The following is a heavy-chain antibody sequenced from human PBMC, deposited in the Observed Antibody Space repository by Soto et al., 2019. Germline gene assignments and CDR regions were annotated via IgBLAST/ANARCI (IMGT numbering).Heavy chain of an antibody. CDR1: GYTFTRNP. CDR3: ARKVDVHYDSFDY. CDR2: INTKTGNP. J-gene: IGHJ4*02. V-gene: IGHV7-4-1*01. Sequence: QVPLVQSGSDLKKPGTSVKVSCKASGYTFTRNPINWVRQAPGQGLEWMGWINTKTGNPTYARDFTGRFVFSLDTSVSTAYLQIYRLRPEDTAVYFCARKVDVHYDSFDYWGQGTLVTVSS. D-gene: IGHD4-17*01.